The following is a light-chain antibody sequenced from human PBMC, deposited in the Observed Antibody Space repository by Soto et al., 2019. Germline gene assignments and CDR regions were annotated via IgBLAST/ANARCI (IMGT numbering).Light chain of an antibody. Sequence: QSALTQPASVSGSPGQSITISCTGTSSDVGAYNYVSWYQQHPGKAPQLMIFENSDRPSVVSNRFSGSKSGNTASLTISGLQAEDEADYYCSSYTSSNALVFGGGTKVTVL. V-gene: IGLV2-14*01. CDR2: ENS. CDR1: SSDVGAYNY. J-gene: IGLJ2*01. CDR3: SSYTSSNALV.